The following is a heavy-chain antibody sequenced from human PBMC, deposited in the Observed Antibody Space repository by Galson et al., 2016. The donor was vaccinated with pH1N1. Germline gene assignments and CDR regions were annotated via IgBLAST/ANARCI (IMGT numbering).Heavy chain of an antibody. J-gene: IGHJ4*02. D-gene: IGHD2-15*01. CDR3: AKDWGWLLVSSTLDY. CDR2: IGGSFSAGTT. V-gene: IGHV3-23*01. CDR1: GFTFSPFG. Sequence: SLRLSCAASGFTFSPFGMTWVRQAPGKGLEWVSSIGGSFSAGTTYYADSVKGRFTISRDNSKKTLYLQMNSLGAEDTAVYYCAKDWGWLLVSSTLDYWGQGTRVTVSS.